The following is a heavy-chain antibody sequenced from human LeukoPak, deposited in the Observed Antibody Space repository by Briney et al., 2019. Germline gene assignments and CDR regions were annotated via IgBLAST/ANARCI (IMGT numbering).Heavy chain of an antibody. CDR2: INPSGGST. J-gene: IGHJ5*02. V-gene: IGHV1-46*03. CDR3: TREVGHMVNWFDP. D-gene: IGHD1-26*01. CDR1: EYINYY. Sequence: ASVKVSCKASEYINYYMHWVRQAPGQQGLEWMGVINPSGGSTSYAEKFQDRVTMTRDTSATTVYMELSSLRSEDTAVYYCTREVGHMVNWFDPWGQGTLVTVSS.